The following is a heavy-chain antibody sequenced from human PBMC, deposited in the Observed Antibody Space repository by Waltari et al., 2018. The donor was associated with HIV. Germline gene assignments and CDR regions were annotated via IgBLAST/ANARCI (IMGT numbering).Heavy chain of an antibody. CDR3: ARVGRDCSGGSCYPYYCDY. CDR1: GGSISSYY. D-gene: IGHD2-15*01. V-gene: IGHV4-59*01. Sequence: QVQLQESGPGLVTPSETLSITCTVSGGSISSYYWRWIRQPPGKGMEWIGYIYYSGGINYNPSLKMRVTISVDTSKNQFSLKLSSVTAADTAVYYCARVGRDCSGGSCYPYYCDYWGQGTLVTVSS. CDR2: IYYSGGI. J-gene: IGHJ4*02.